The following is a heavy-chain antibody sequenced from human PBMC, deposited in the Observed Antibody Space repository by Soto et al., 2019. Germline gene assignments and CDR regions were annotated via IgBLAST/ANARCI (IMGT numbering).Heavy chain of an antibody. J-gene: IGHJ5*02. CDR1: GGSISSGGYY. D-gene: IGHD3-9*01. CDR3: ARELRYFDWPPRGWFDP. Sequence: SETLSLTCTVSGGSISSGGYYWSWIRQHPGKGLEWIGYIYCSGSTYYNPSLKSRVTISVDTSKNQFSLKLSSVTAADTAVYYCARELRYFDWPPRGWFDPWGQGTLVTVSS. CDR2: IYCSGST. V-gene: IGHV4-31*03.